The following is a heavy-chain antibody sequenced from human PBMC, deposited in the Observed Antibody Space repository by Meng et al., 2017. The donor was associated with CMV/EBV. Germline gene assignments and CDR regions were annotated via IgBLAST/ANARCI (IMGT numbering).Heavy chain of an antibody. Sequence: GSLRLSCTVSGGSISSYYWSWIRQPPGKGLEWIGYIYYSGSTNYNPSLKSRVTISVDTSKNQFSLKLSSVTAADTAVYYCARTRRYCSSTSCPGAYGMDVWGQGTTVTVSS. J-gene: IGHJ6*02. CDR2: IYYSGST. V-gene: IGHV4-59*01. D-gene: IGHD2-2*01. CDR3: ARTRRYCSSTSCPGAYGMDV. CDR1: GGSISSYY.